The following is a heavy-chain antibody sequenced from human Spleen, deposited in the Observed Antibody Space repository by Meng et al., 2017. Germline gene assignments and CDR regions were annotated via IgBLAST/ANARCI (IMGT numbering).Heavy chain of an antibody. CDR2: INHSGST. CDR1: GGSFSGYY. D-gene: IGHD6-13*01. J-gene: IGHJ4*02. V-gene: IGHV4-34*01. Sequence: QVQLQQWGAGLLKPSATLSLTCAVYGGSFSGYYWSWIRQPPGKGLEWIGEINHSGSTNYNPSLKSRVTISVDTSKNQFSLKLSSVTAADTAVYYCARGLRPGAAADIWGQGTLVTVSS. CDR3: ARGLRPGAAADI.